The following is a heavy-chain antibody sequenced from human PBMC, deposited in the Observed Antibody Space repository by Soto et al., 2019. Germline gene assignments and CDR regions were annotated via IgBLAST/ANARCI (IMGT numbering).Heavy chain of an antibody. Sequence: GGSLRLSCVASGFTFSSSFTGWVRQAPGKGLEWVANINQDGGGTYYVDSVQGRFTISRDNAKDSLYLQMNSLRGEDTAVYYCARYFRGSGRYFFDYWGQGTLVTVSS. J-gene: IGHJ4*02. V-gene: IGHV3-7*03. CDR2: INQDGGGT. D-gene: IGHD6-19*01. CDR3: ARYFRGSGRYFFDY. CDR1: GFTFSSSF.